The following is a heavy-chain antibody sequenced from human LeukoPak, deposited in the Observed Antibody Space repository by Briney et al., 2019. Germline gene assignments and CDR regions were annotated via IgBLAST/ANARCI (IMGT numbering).Heavy chain of an antibody. J-gene: IGHJ4*02. Sequence: GGSLRLSCEASGFTFRRYGMHWVRQAPGKGLEWVAVVSYDGSAKYYAGSVKGRFTISRDNSKNTLLLQMNSLRAEDTALYYCAKAETPYTSKSLDYWGQGTLVTVSS. CDR3: AKAETPYTSKSLDY. V-gene: IGHV3-30*18. CDR2: VSYDGSAK. D-gene: IGHD3-16*01. CDR1: GFTFRRYG.